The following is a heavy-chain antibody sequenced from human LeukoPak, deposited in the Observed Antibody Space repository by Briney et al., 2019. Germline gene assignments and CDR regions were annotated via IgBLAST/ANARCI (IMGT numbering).Heavy chain of an antibody. CDR2: INSDGSST. CDR3: ARAPAGSWYNGMDV. Sequence: GGSLRLSCAASGFTFSSYWMHWVGQAPGKGLVWVSRINSDGSSTSYADSVKGRFTISRDNAKNTLYLQMNSLRAEDTAVYYCARAPAGSWYNGMDVWGQGTTVTVSS. J-gene: IGHJ6*02. V-gene: IGHV3-74*01. D-gene: IGHD6-13*01. CDR1: GFTFSSYW.